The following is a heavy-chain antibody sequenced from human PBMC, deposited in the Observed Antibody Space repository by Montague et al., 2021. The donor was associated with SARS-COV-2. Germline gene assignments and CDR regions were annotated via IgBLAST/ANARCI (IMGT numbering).Heavy chain of an antibody. V-gene: IGHV4-59*02. CDR3: ARDQGLRGWFDP. CDR2: LYFGGSAT. Sequence: SETLSLTCTVSGGSVSTYYWSWLRQPPGKGLERIGFLYFGGSATTYNPSLKSRVTISIDTSKNQLSLNLSSVTAADTAVYFCARDQGLRGWFDPWGQGTLVAVSS. CDR1: GGSVSTYY. J-gene: IGHJ5*02.